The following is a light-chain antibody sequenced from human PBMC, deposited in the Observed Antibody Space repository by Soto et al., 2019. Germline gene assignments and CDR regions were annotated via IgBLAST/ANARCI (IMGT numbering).Light chain of an antibody. V-gene: IGKV3-15*01. CDR1: QSVSSN. CDR3: QQYNNWPRM. CDR2: GAF. Sequence: EIVMTQSPATLSVSPGERATLSCRASQSVSSNLAWYQQKPGLAPRLLIYGAFTRATGIPARFSGSGSGTEFTLTISSLQSEDFAVYYCQQYNNWPRMFGQGTRVEIK. J-gene: IGKJ1*01.